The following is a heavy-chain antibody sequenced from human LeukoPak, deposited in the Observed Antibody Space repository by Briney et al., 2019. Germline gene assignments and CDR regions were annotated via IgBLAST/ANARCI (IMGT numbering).Heavy chain of an antibody. V-gene: IGHV4-34*01. CDR3: ARVRGGSSWYPAIWFDP. D-gene: IGHD6-13*01. Sequence: PSETLSLTCAVYGGSFSGYYWSWIRQPPGKGLEWIGEINHSGSTYYNPSLKSRVTISVDTSKNQFSLKLRTVTAADTAVYYCARVRGGSSWYPAIWFDPWGQGTLVTVSS. J-gene: IGHJ5*02. CDR1: GGSFSGYY. CDR2: INHSGST.